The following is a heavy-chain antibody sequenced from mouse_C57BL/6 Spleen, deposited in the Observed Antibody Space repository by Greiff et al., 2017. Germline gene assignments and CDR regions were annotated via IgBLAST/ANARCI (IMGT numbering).Heavy chain of an antibody. D-gene: IGHD1-1*01. J-gene: IGHJ2*01. CDR1: GYSITSGYY. CDR2: ISYDGSN. CDR3: AREGTTVVSYFDY. V-gene: IGHV3-6*01. Sequence: EVQLQESGPGLVKPSQSLSLTCSVTGYSITSGYYWNWIRQFPGNKLEWMGYISYDGSNNYNPSLKNRISITRDTSKNQFFLKLNSVTTEDTATYYCAREGTTVVSYFDYWGQGTTLTGSS.